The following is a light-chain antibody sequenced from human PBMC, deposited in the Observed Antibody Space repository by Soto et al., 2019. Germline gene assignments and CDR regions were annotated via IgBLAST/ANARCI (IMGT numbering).Light chain of an antibody. CDR1: SSDLGGYDY. CDR3: STYTSSSTLGV. Sequence: QSALTQPASVSGSPGQSITISCTGTSSDLGGYDYVSWYQHHPGKAPKPMIYDVSNRPSGVSNRFSGSKSGNTASLTISGLQPEDEADYYCSTYTSSSTLGVFGTGTKVTVL. V-gene: IGLV2-14*03. J-gene: IGLJ1*01. CDR2: DVS.